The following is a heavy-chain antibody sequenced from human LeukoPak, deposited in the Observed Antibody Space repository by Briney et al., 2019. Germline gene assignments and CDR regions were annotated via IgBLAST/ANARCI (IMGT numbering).Heavy chain of an antibody. CDR2: TSAYNGHT. CDR1: GYTFTSYG. J-gene: IGHJ4*02. D-gene: IGHD3-10*01. Sequence: GASVKVSCKASGYTFTSYGISWVRQAPGQGLEWMGWTSAYNGHTNYAQKLQGRVTMTTDTSTSTAYMELRSLRSDDTAVYYCARPMVRGVITTSPLDYWGQGTLVTVSS. V-gene: IGHV1-18*01. CDR3: ARPMVRGVITTSPLDY.